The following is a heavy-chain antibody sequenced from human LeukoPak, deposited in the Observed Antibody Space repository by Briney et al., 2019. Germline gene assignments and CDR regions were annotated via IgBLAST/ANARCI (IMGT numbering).Heavy chain of an antibody. CDR3: ATKGLRTGSSPYYFDY. CDR1: GYTLTELS. Sequence: SVKVSCKVSGYTLTELSMHWVRQAPGKGLEWRGGFDPEDGETIYAQKFQGRVTMTEDTSTDTAYMELSSLRSEDTAVYYCATKGLRTGSSPYYFDYWGQGTLVTVSS. J-gene: IGHJ4*02. CDR2: FDPEDGET. V-gene: IGHV1-24*01. D-gene: IGHD3/OR15-3a*01.